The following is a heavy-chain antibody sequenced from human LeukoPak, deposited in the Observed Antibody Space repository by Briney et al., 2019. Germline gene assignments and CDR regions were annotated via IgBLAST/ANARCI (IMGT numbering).Heavy chain of an antibody. D-gene: IGHD6-13*01. Sequence: GASVKVSCKASGYTFTGYYMHWVRQAPGQGLEWMGWINPNSGGTNYAQKFQGRVTMTRDTSISTAYMELSRLRSDDTAVYYCARLAAGYSSSWYRRGYYFDYWGQGTLVTVSS. CDR2: INPNSGGT. V-gene: IGHV1-2*02. J-gene: IGHJ4*02. CDR1: GYTFTGYY. CDR3: ARLAAGYSSSWYRRGYYFDY.